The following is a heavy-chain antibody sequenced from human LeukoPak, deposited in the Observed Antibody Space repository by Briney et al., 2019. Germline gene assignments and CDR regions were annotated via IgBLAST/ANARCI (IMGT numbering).Heavy chain of an antibody. D-gene: IGHD3-16*01. V-gene: IGHV3-74*01. CDR2: INSDGSST. Sequence: PGGSLRLSCAASGFTFSSFNMNWVRQAPGKGLVWVSRINSDGSSTSYADSVKGRFTISRDNAKNTLYLQMNSLRAEDTAVYYCAKSIGGYFDYWGQGTLVTVSS. CDR3: AKSIGGYFDY. CDR1: GFTFSSFN. J-gene: IGHJ4*02.